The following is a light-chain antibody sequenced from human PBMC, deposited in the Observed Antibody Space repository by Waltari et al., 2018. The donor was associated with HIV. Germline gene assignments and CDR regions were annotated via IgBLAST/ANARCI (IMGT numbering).Light chain of an antibody. CDR1: SSNIGSNY. J-gene: IGLJ3*02. Sequence: QSVLTQPPSASGTPGQSVTISCSGSSSNIGSNYVYWYQQLPGTAPKLLIYRNKRRPSGVPDRFSGFKSGTYASLAISGLRSEDEADYYCAAWDDNLSGWVFGGGSKLTIL. CDR3: AAWDDNLSGWV. V-gene: IGLV1-47*01. CDR2: RNK.